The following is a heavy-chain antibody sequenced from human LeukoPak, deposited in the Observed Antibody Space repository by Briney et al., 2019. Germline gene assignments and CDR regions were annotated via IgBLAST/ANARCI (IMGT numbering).Heavy chain of an antibody. CDR2: ISYDGSNK. V-gene: IGHV3-30*04. CDR3: ARDQPFDY. J-gene: IGHJ4*02. Sequence: GGSLRLSCAVSGFTFSSYAMSWVRQAPGKGLEWVAVISYDGSNKYYADSVKGRFTISRDNSKNTLYLQMNSLRAEDTAVYYCARDQPFDYWGQGTLVTVSP. CDR1: GFTFSSYA.